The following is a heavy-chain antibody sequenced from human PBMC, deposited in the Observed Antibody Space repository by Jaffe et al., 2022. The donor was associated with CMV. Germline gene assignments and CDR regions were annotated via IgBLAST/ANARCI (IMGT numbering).Heavy chain of an antibody. CDR2: ISSSGSTI. CDR3: ASANGCSGGSCYYYYYYMDV. CDR1: GFTFSSYE. V-gene: IGHV3-48*03. J-gene: IGHJ6*03. D-gene: IGHD2-15*01. Sequence: EVQLVESGGGLVQPGGSLRLSCAASGFTFSSYEMNWVRQAPGKGLEWVSYISSSGSTIYYADSVKGRFTISRDNAKNSLYLQMNSLRAEDTAVYYCASANGCSGGSCYYYYYYMDVWGKGTTVTVSS.